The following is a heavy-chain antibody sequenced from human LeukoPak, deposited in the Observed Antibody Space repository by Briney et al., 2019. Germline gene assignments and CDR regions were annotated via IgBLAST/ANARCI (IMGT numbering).Heavy chain of an antibody. CDR3: AREGQQLARNNWFDP. CDR1: GFTFSTYA. J-gene: IGHJ5*02. V-gene: IGHV3-30*04. Sequence: GGSLRLSCAASGFTFSTYAMHWVRQAPGKGLEWVAVISYDGSNKYYADSVKGRFTISRDTSKNTLYLQMNSLRTEDTAVYYCAREGQQLARNNWFDPWGQGTLVTVSS. CDR2: ISYDGSNK. D-gene: IGHD6-13*01.